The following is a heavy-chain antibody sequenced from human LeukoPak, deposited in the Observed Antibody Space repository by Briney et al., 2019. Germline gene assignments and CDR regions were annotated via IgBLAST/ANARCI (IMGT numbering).Heavy chain of an antibody. Sequence: PSETLSLTCTVSGGSISSYYWSRIRQPAGKGLEWIGRIYTSGSTNYNPSLKSRVTMSVDTSKDQFSLKLSSVTAADTAVYYCARSLGYSYASGGYYFDYWGQGTLVTVSS. CDR2: IYTSGST. D-gene: IGHD5-18*01. V-gene: IGHV4-4*07. CDR1: GGSISSYY. CDR3: ARSLGYSYASGGYYFDY. J-gene: IGHJ4*02.